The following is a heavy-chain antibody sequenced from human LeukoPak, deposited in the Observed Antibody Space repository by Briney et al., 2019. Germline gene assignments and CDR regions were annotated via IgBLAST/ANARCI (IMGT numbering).Heavy chain of an antibody. CDR2: IYYSVST. D-gene: IGHD5-18*01. V-gene: IGHV4-30-4*01. J-gene: IGHJ4*02. CDR3: ARDWDSYGHIFDY. Sequence: SQTLSLTCTVSGGSISSGDYYWRWIRQPPGKGLVWIGYIYYSVSTYYNPSLKSRVTISVDTSKNQFSLKLSSVTAADTAVYYCARDWDSYGHIFDYWGQGTLVTVSS. CDR1: GGSISSGDYY.